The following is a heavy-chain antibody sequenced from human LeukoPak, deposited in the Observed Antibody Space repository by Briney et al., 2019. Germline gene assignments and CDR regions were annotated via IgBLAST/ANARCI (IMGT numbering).Heavy chain of an antibody. V-gene: IGHV4-30-4*01. CDR3: ARVPWTIFGVVIGFDP. CDR2: IYYSGST. Sequence: KPSQTLSLTCTVSGGSISSGDYSWSWIRQPPGKGLEWIGYIYYSGSTYYNPSLKSRVTISVDTSKNQFSLKLSSVTAADTAVYYCARVPWTIFGVVIGFDPWGQGTLVTVSS. CDR1: GGSISSGDYS. D-gene: IGHD3-3*01. J-gene: IGHJ5*02.